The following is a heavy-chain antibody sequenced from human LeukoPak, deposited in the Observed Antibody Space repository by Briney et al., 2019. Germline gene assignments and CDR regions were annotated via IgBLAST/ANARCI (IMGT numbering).Heavy chain of an antibody. V-gene: IGHV4-30-4*08. CDR3: ARGRATNPFDY. D-gene: IGHD5-12*01. J-gene: IGHJ4*02. CDR2: IYYSGST. CDR1: GGSISSGDYY. Sequence: SETLSLTCTVSGGSISSGDYYWSWIRQPPGKGLEWIGYIYYSGSTYYNPSLKSRVTISVDTSKNQFSLKLSSVTAADTAVYYCARGRATNPFDYWGQGTLVTVSS.